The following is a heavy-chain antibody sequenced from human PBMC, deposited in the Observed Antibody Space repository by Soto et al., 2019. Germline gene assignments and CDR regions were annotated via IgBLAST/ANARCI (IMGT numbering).Heavy chain of an antibody. CDR3: ARAGYSSSNADDY. V-gene: IGHV1-46*01. CDR1: GYTFTSYY. CDR2: INPCGGST. Sequence: QVQLVQSGAEVKKPGALVKVSCKASGYTFTSYYMHWVRQAPGQGLEWRGIINPCGGSTSYARKFQGRVTMNRDTSTSTVYMELSSLRSEDTAVYYCARAGYSSSNADDYWGQGTLVTVSS. D-gene: IGHD6-6*01. J-gene: IGHJ4*02.